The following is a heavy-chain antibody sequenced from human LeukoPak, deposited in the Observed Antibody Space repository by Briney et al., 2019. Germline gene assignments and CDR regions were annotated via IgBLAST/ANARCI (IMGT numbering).Heavy chain of an antibody. V-gene: IGHV3-66*02. J-gene: IGHJ6*02. CDR1: GFTVSSNY. CDR3: ARSTWGSRRYYYYGMDV. D-gene: IGHD7-27*01. Sequence: GGSLRLSCAASGFTVSSNYMSWVRQAPGKGLEWVSVIYSGGSTYYAGSVKGRFTISRDNSKNTLYLQMNSLRAEDTAVYYCARSTWGSRRYYYYGMDVWGQGTTVTVSS. CDR2: IYSGGST.